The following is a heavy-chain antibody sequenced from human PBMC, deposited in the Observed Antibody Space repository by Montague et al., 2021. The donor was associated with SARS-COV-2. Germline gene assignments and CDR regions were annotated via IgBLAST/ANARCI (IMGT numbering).Heavy chain of an antibody. V-gene: IGHV4-59*11. CDR3: ARAVSVRRAVNWFDP. D-gene: IGHD3-10*01. CDR2: IYYCWGI. CDR1: GGSISDHY. J-gene: IGHJ5*02. Sequence: SETLSLTCTVSGGSISDHYWSWIRQPPGKGLEWLAYIYYCWGINTYDSLKSRVTMSVDTSKNQFSLKLTSVTAADTAVYYCARAVSVRRAVNWFDPWGQGTLVTVSS.